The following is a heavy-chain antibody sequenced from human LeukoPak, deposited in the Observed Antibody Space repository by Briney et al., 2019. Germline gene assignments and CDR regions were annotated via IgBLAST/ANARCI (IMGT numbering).Heavy chain of an antibody. CDR3: AKDEIGAVAGLLDY. D-gene: IGHD6-19*01. CDR1: GFTFSSYG. J-gene: IGHJ4*02. CDR2: ISFDGSNK. V-gene: IGHV3-30*18. Sequence: GGSLRLSCAAFGFTFSSYGMYWVRQAPGKGLEWVAVISFDGSNKYYADSVRGRFTVSRDNSKDTLYLQMNSLRAEDTAVYYCAKDEIGAVAGLLDYWGQGILVTVSS.